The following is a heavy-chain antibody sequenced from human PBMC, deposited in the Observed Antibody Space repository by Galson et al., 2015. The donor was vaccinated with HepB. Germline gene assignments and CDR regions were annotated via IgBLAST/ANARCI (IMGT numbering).Heavy chain of an antibody. D-gene: IGHD3-16*01. J-gene: IGHJ6*02. Sequence: SLRLSCAASGFTFSSYWMHWVRQAPGKGLVWVSRINSDGSSTSYADSVKGRFTISRDNAKNTLYLQMNSLRAEDTAVYYCARATNYVWGNYYYYYGMDVWGQGTTVTVSS. V-gene: IGHV3-74*01. CDR2: INSDGSST. CDR1: GFTFSSYW. CDR3: ARATNYVWGNYYYYYGMDV.